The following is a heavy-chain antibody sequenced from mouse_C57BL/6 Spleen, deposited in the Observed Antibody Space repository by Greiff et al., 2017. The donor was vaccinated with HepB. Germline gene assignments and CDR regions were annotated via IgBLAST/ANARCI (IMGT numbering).Heavy chain of an antibody. Sequence: EVQLQQSGPELVKPGASVKMSCKASGYTFTDYNMHWVKQSHGKSLEWIGYINPKNGGNSYNQKFKGKATLTVNKSSSTAYMELRSLTSEDSAVYYWARDRYGNYWGYFDVWGTGTTVTVSS. CDR1: GYTFTDYN. D-gene: IGHD2-1*01. J-gene: IGHJ1*03. V-gene: IGHV1-22*01. CDR3: ARDRYGNYWGYFDV. CDR2: INPKNGGN.